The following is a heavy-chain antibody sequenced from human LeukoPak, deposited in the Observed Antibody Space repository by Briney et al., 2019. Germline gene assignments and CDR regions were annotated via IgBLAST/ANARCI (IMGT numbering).Heavy chain of an antibody. CDR2: IKQDGSEK. V-gene: IGHV3-7*03. D-gene: IGHD2-15*01. Sequence: QSGGSLRLSCAASGFTFSSYWMSWVRQAPGKGLEGVANIKQDGSEKYYVDSVKGRFTISRDNAKNSLYLQMNSLRAEDTAVYYCARDVRLGYCSGGSCAGVAFDIWGQGTMVTVSS. CDR3: ARDVRLGYCSGGSCAGVAFDI. J-gene: IGHJ3*02. CDR1: GFTFSSYW.